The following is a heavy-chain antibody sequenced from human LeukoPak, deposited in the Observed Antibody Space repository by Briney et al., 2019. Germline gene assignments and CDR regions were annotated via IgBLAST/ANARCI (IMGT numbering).Heavy chain of an antibody. D-gene: IGHD7-27*01. CDR3: AKATPSGVSWGNYYFDY. V-gene: IGHV3-9*03. J-gene: IGHJ4*02. Sequence: GRSLRLSCAASGFTFDDYAMHWVRQAPGKGLEWVSGISWNSGSIGYADSVKGRFTISRDNAKNSLYPQMNSLRAEDMALYYCAKATPSGVSWGNYYFDYWGQGTLVTVSS. CDR1: GFTFDDYA. CDR2: ISWNSGSI.